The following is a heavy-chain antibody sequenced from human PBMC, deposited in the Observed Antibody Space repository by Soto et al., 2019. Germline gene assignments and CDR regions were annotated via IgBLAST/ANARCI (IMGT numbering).Heavy chain of an antibody. D-gene: IGHD3-22*01. V-gene: IGHV3-7*04. J-gene: IGHJ3*02. Sequence: GGSLRLSCAAAGFTFSSYWMTWVRQATGKGLEWVANIKPDGSEKWYVDSVKGRFTISRDNAKNSLYLQMNSLRAEDTAVYYCARGDYYDSSGPFSDAFDIWGQGTMVT. CDR3: ARGDYYDSSGPFSDAFDI. CDR2: IKPDGSEK. CDR1: GFTFSSYW.